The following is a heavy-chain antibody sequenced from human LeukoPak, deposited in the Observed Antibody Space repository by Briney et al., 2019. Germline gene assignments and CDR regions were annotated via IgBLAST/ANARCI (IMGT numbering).Heavy chain of an antibody. Sequence: SETLSLTCTVSGGSISSGSYYWSWIRQPAGKGLEWIGRIYTSGSTNYNPSLKSRVTISVDTSKNQFSLKLGSVTAADTAVYYCARTSSSWYRGGYYYYGMDVWGQGTTVTVFS. V-gene: IGHV4-61*02. D-gene: IGHD6-13*01. CDR1: GGSISSGSYY. CDR3: ARTSSSWYRGGYYYYGMDV. J-gene: IGHJ6*02. CDR2: IYTSGST.